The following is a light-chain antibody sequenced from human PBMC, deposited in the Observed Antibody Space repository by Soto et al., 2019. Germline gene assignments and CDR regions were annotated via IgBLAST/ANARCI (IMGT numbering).Light chain of an antibody. V-gene: IGLV2-14*01. Sequence: QSALTQPASVSGSPGQPITISCTGTSSDVGGYKYVSWYQQHPGKAPKLMIYEVSNRPSGVSNRFSGSKSGNTAALTISGLQAEDEADYYCSSYTSSSISSVFGTGTKLTVL. CDR2: EVS. CDR3: SSYTSSSISSV. J-gene: IGLJ1*01. CDR1: SSDVGGYKY.